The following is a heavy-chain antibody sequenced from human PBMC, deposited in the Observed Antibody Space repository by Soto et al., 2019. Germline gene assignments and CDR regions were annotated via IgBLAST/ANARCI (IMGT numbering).Heavy chain of an antibody. Sequence: ASVKVSCKASGYTFTSYYMHWVRQAPGQGLEWMGIINPSGGSTSYAQKFQGRVTMTRDTSTSTVYMELSSLRSEDTAVYYCARSITIFAVVIFSYYYGMDVWGQGTTAPVSS. V-gene: IGHV1-46*01. CDR3: ARSITIFAVVIFSYYYGMDV. D-gene: IGHD3-3*01. CDR2: INPSGGST. J-gene: IGHJ6*02. CDR1: GYTFTSYY.